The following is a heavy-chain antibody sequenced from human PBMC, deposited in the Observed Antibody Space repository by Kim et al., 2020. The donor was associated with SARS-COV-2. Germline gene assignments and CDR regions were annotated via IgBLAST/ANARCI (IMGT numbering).Heavy chain of an antibody. V-gene: IGHV3-23*01. CDR1: GFTFSSYA. D-gene: IGHD3-10*01. Sequence: GGSLRLSCAASGFTFSSYAMSWVRQAPGKGLEWVSAISGSGGSTYYADSVKGRFTISRDNSKNTLYLQMNSLRAEDTAVYYCAKTMVRGVTRPPVCYFDYWGQGTLVTVSS. CDR3: AKTMVRGVTRPPVCYFDY. J-gene: IGHJ4*02. CDR2: ISGSGGST.